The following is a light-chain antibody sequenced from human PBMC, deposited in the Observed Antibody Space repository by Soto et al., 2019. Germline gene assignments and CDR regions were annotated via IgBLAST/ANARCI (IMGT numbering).Light chain of an antibody. J-gene: IGKJ1*01. Sequence: DIQMTQSPSTLSASVGDRVTITCRASQSISSWLAWYQHKPGKAPKLLIYKASSLESGVPSRFSGSGSGTEFTLTISSLQSDDFATYYCQQYNAYSWTFGQGTKVEIK. CDR2: KAS. CDR3: QQYNAYSWT. V-gene: IGKV1-5*03. CDR1: QSISSW.